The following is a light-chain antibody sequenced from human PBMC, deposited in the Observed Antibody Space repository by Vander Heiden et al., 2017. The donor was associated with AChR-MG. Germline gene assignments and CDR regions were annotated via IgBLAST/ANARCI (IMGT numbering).Light chain of an antibody. Sequence: DIQMTQSPSTLSASVGDRVTITCRASQSISSWLAWYQQKPGKAPKLLTYKASSLESGVPSRFSGSGSGTEFTLTISSLQPDDFATYYCQQENSYSLTFGHRTKVDIK. CDR3: QQENSYSLT. V-gene: IGKV1-5*03. CDR2: KAS. J-gene: IGKJ3*01. CDR1: QSISSW.